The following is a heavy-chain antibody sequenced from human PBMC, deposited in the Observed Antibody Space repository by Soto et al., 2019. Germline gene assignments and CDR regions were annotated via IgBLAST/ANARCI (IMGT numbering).Heavy chain of an antibody. J-gene: IGHJ4*02. CDR2: INAPGETK. V-gene: IGHV3-48*04. D-gene: IGHD2-21*01. CDR1: GFTFSNYG. CDR3: ARDPEGINDFDY. Sequence: VQLVESGGGLVQPGGSLRLSCAASGFTFSNYGMNWARQAPGRGLERVTHINAPGETKSYSDSVKGRFTVSRDDAKNSLYLQMSSLRADDTAIYYCARDPEGINDFDYWGQGTLVTVSS.